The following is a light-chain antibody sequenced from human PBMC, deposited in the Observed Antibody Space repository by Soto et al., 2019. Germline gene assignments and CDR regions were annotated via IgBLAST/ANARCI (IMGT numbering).Light chain of an antibody. V-gene: IGLV1-40*01. CDR1: SSNIGAGYP. Sequence: QSAQTHPPSVSWAPGHRITISCTGSSSNIGAGYPVHWYQQLPGTAPKLLIFGNTIRPSGVPDRFSGSRSGLAITGLQAEDEADYYCQSYDSSLSGYVFGTGTKVTVL. J-gene: IGLJ1*01. CDR2: GNT. CDR3: QSYDSSLSGYV.